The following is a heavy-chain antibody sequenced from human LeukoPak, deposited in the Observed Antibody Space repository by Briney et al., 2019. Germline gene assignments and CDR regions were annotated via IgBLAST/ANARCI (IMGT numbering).Heavy chain of an antibody. J-gene: IGHJ4*02. D-gene: IGHD6-19*01. V-gene: IGHV4-39*02. CDR3: ARNSSSGWFDF. Sequence: SETLSLTCTVSDDSISTPFYYWGWIRQPPGKGLEWIGSIYNSVSTFYNPSLKSRVTISLDTSRNHFSLRLTSVNVADTAVYYCARNSSSGWFDFWGQGILVTVSS. CDR2: IYNSVST. CDR1: DDSISTPFYY.